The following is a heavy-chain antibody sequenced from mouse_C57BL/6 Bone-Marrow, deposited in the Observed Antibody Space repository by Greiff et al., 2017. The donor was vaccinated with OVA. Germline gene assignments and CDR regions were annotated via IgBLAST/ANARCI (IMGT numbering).Heavy chain of an antibody. Sequence: DVKLVESGGDLVKPGGSLKLSCAASGFTFSSYGMSWVRQTPDKRLEWVATISSGGSYTYYPDSVKGRFTISRDNAKNTLYLQMSSLKSEDTAMYYCARQGGISYYFDDWGQGTTLTVSS. CDR1: GFTFSSYG. J-gene: IGHJ2*01. CDR3: ARQGGISYYFDD. V-gene: IGHV5-6*02. CDR2: ISSGGSYT.